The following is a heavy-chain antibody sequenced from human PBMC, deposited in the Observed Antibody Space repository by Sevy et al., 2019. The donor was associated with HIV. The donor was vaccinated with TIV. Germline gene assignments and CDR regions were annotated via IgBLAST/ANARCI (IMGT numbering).Heavy chain of an antibody. CDR1: GFTFSSYW. V-gene: IGHV3-7*01. J-gene: IGHJ4*02. Sequence: GESLKISCAASGFTFSSYWMSWVRQAPGKGLEWVANIKQDGSEKNYVDSVKGRFTISRDNAKNSLYLQMSSLRADDTAVYYCARDGVMGSYWGQGTLVTVSS. CDR2: IKQDGSEK. CDR3: ARDGVMGSY. D-gene: IGHD3-16*01.